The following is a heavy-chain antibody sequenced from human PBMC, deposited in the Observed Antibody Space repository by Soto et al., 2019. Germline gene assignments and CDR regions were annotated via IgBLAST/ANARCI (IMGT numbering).Heavy chain of an antibody. V-gene: IGHV4-4*07. J-gene: IGHJ6*02. D-gene: IGHD2-2*01. CDR2: IYTSGST. Sequence: QVQLQESGPGLVQPSETLSLTCTVSGGSISSYYWSWIRQPAGKGLEWIGRIYTSGSTDYNPSLKSRVTMSVDTSKNQFSLKLTSVTAADTAVYYCARGEGYCPSTSCRFYSHFYYSGLDVWGQGTTVTVSS. CDR1: GGSISSYY. CDR3: ARGEGYCPSTSCRFYSHFYYSGLDV.